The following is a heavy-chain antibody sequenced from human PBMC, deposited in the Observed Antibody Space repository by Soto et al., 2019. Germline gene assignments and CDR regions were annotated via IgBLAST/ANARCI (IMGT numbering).Heavy chain of an antibody. CDR1: GFTFSSYW. D-gene: IGHD2-2*03. CDR2: INSDGSST. CDR3: TIDVPPFLPQMDY. Sequence: AGGSLRLSCAASGFTFSSYWMHWVRQAPGKGLVWVSRINSDGSSTSYADSVKGRFTIPRDNAKNTLYLQMNSLRVDDTAVYFCTIDVPPFLPQMDYWGRGIVVTVSS. J-gene: IGHJ4*02. V-gene: IGHV3-74*01.